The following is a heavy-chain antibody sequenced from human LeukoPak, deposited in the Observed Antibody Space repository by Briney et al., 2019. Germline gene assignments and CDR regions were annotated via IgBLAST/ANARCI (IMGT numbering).Heavy chain of an antibody. Sequence: SETLSLTCSVSGGSIRGYYWSWIRQSPGTGLEYIGCFYYGGSSNYNPSLKSRVAMSIDPSKNQFFLRLTSVTAADAALYYCARHYSSGTYPIDSWGPGTLVTVSS. CDR2: FYYGGSS. V-gene: IGHV4-59*08. J-gene: IGHJ4*02. CDR1: GGSIRGYY. D-gene: IGHD1-26*01. CDR3: ARHYSSGTYPIDS.